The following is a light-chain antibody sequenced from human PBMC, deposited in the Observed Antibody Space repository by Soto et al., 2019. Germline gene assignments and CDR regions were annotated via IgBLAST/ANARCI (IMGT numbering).Light chain of an antibody. J-gene: IGKJ1*01. CDR1: HSVLHSNGYNY. CDR3: MQNRQSWT. V-gene: IGKV2-28*01. CDR2: LGS. Sequence: DIVMTQSPLSLPVSHGETASISCRASHSVLHSNGYNYLDWYLKKPGQSTQLLIYLGSKRACGVPDRFSGSGSGTDFTLKISRVEADDAGVYYCMQNRQSWTFGQGTKVDIK.